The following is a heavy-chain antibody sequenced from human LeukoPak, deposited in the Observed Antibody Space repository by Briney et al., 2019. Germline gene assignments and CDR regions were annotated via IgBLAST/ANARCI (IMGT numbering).Heavy chain of an antibody. Sequence: GGSLRLSCAASGFTFISYEMNWVRQAPGKGLVWVSYISGSGSSVLYADSVKGRFTISRDNAKNSLWLQMYSLRDEDTAVYYCARDGGLEGDAFDIWGQGTMVTVSS. J-gene: IGHJ3*02. CDR3: ARDGGLEGDAFDI. CDR1: GFTFISYE. V-gene: IGHV3-48*03. CDR2: ISGSGSSV. D-gene: IGHD1-1*01.